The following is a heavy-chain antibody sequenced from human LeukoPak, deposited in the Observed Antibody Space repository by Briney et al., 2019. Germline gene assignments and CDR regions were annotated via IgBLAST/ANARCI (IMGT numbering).Heavy chain of an antibody. Sequence: SETLSLTCTVSGGSISSYYWSWIRQPPGKGLGWIGYIYYSGSTNYNPSLKSRVTISVDTSKNQFSLKLSSVTAADTAVYYCASSDDSSGSPFDYWGQGTLVTVSS. CDR2: IYYSGST. CDR1: GGSISSYY. D-gene: IGHD3-22*01. CDR3: ASSDDSSGSPFDY. V-gene: IGHV4-59*01. J-gene: IGHJ4*02.